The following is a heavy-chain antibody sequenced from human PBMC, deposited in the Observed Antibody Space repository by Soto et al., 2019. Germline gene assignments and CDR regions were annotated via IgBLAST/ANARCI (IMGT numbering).Heavy chain of an antibody. V-gene: IGHV5-51*01. CDR1: GYSFASYW. D-gene: IGHD2-2*02. J-gene: IGHJ4*02. CDR3: ARTYCISPTCYSVDY. CDR2: IYPGDSDT. Sequence: GESLKISCKGSGYSFASYWIGWVRQMPGKGLEWMGIIYPGDSDTRYSPSFQGQVTISADKSISTTYLQWSSLKASDTAMYYCARTYCISPTCYSVDYWGQGTLVTVSS.